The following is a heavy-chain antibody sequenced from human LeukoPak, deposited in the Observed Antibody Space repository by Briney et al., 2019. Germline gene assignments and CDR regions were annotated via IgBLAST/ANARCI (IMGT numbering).Heavy chain of an antibody. Sequence: GGSLRLSCAASGFTFSSYAMSWVRQAPGKGLEWVSAISGSGGSTYYADSAKGRFTISRDNSKNTLYLQMNSLRAEDTAVYYCAIFSKYYDFWSGSYYFDYWGQGTLVTVSS. J-gene: IGHJ4*02. V-gene: IGHV3-23*01. CDR3: AIFSKYYDFWSGSYYFDY. D-gene: IGHD3-3*01. CDR2: ISGSGGST. CDR1: GFTFSSYA.